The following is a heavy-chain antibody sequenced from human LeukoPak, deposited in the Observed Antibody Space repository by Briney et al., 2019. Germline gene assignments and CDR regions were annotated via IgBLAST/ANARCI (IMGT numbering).Heavy chain of an antibody. V-gene: IGHV3-21*04. CDR1: GFTFSSYS. CDR2: ISSSSSYI. D-gene: IGHD6-19*01. CDR3: AKDFSSSWLPYGMDV. Sequence: GGSLRLSCAASGFTFSSYSMNWVRQAPGKGLEWVSSISSSSSYIYYADSVKGRFTISRDNAKNSLYLQMNSLRAEDTALYYCAKDFSSSWLPYGMDVWGQGTTVTVSS. J-gene: IGHJ6*02.